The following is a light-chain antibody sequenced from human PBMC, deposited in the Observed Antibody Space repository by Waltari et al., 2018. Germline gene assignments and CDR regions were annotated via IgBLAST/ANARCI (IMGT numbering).Light chain of an antibody. Sequence: QSALTQPASVSGSPGQSITISCTGTSRDIGGYVYVSWYQQSPGKAPKRIIYDVIYRPVGFSTRFSGSKSGNTASLTISGLQAEDEANYCCCSYTSASTLGVFGGGTKLTVL. CDR2: DVI. V-gene: IGLV2-14*03. CDR1: SRDIGGYVY. CDR3: CSYTSASTLGV. J-gene: IGLJ3*02.